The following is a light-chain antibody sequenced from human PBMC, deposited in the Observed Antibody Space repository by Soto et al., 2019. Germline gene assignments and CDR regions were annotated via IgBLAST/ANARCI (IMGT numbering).Light chain of an antibody. CDR3: QQRSNWLNT. J-gene: IGKJ2*01. CDR2: DAS. Sequence: EIVLTQSPATLSLSPGERATLSCRASQRVSRYLAWYQQKPGQAPRLLIYDASNRATGIPARFSGSGSGTDFTHTISSLEPEDFVVYYCQQRSNWLNTVVQETKV. CDR1: QRVSRY. V-gene: IGKV3-11*01.